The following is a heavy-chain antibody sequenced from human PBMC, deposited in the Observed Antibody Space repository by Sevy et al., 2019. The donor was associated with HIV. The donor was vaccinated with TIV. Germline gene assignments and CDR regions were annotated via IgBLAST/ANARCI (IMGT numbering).Heavy chain of an antibody. CDR3: AAGDTAFLADLDF. CDR2: ISATDGST. Sequence: GGSLRLSCGASGFSISTHAMNWVRQAPGRGLEWISGISATDGSTHYADSVKGRFTISRDNSKNTVHLQINSLRAEDTALYYCAAGDTAFLADLDFWGQGTLVTVSS. D-gene: IGHD5-18*01. J-gene: IGHJ4*02. V-gene: IGHV3-23*01. CDR1: GFSISTHA.